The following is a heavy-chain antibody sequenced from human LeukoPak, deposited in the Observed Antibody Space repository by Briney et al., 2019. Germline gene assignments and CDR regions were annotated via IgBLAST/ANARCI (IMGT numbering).Heavy chain of an antibody. Sequence: SVKVSCMASGGTFSSYAISWVRQAPGQGLEWMGGIIPIFGTANYAQKFQGRVTITTDESTSTAYMELSSLRSEGTAVYYCARGGYSFGFYYYYYMDVWGKGTTVTVSS. D-gene: IGHD5-18*01. CDR1: GGTFSSYA. CDR3: ARGGYSFGFYYYYYMDV. CDR2: IIPIFGTA. V-gene: IGHV1-69*05. J-gene: IGHJ6*03.